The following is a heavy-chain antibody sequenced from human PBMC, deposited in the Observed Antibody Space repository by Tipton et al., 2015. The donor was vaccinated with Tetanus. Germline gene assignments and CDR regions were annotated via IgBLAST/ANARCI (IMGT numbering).Heavy chain of an antibody. CDR3: ARERGSGSYPLDY. CDR1: GDSINAFY. Sequence: TLSLTCSVSGDSINAFYWTWLRQPPGKSLEWIGNIDGAASSTCNPTFKNRVTIFRDLSKNQFSLRLTSVTAADTAIYYCARERGSGSYPLDYWGRGTLVTVSA. D-gene: IGHD3-10*01. V-gene: IGHV4-59*01. CDR2: IDGAASS. J-gene: IGHJ4*02.